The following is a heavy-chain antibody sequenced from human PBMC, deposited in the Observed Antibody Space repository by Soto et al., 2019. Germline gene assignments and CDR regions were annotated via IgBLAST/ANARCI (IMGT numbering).Heavy chain of an antibody. CDR3: ARSYSSGWEFDY. D-gene: IGHD6-19*01. V-gene: IGHV3-11*01. J-gene: IGHJ4*02. CDR1: GFIFSDYY. CDR2: ISSSSSSI. Sequence: GGSLRLSCAASGFIFSDYYMSWIRQTPGKGLEWISYISSSSSSIYYADSVKGRFTVSRDNAQNSLSLKLNSLRVEDTAVYYCARSYSSGWEFDYWGQGTQVTAPQ.